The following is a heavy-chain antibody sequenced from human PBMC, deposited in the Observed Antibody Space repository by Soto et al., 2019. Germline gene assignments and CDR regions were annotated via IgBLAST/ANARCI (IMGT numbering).Heavy chain of an antibody. Sequence: SETLSLTCAVYGGSFSGYYWSWIRQPPGKGLAWIGEINHSGSTNYNPSLKSRVTISVDTSKNQFSLKLSSVTAADTAVYYCARALYDSSGYYLGVIDAFDIWGQGTMVT. CDR1: GGSFSGYY. V-gene: IGHV4-34*01. CDR3: ARALYDSSGYYLGVIDAFDI. CDR2: INHSGST. D-gene: IGHD3-22*01. J-gene: IGHJ3*02.